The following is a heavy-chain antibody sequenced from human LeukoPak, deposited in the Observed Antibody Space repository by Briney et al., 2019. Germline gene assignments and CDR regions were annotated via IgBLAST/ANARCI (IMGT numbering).Heavy chain of an antibody. V-gene: IGHV5-10-1*01. D-gene: IGHD6-13*01. CDR3: ARQLGSSWYTSHNWFDP. J-gene: IGHJ5*02. CDR1: GYSFTSYW. Sequence: RESLKISCKGSGYSFTSYWISWVRQMPGKGLEWMGRIDPSDSYTNYSPSFQGHVTISADKSISTAYLQWSSLKASDTAMYYCARQLGSSWYTSHNWFDPWGKGTLVTV. CDR2: IDPSDSYT.